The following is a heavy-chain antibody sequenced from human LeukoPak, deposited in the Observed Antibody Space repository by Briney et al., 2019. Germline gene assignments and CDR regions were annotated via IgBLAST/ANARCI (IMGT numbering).Heavy chain of an antibody. Sequence: PSETLSLTCTVSGGAISSNSYYWGWIRQPPGKGLEWIGSIHYIGSTYYNPSLRSRVAMSVDTSKNQFSLRLSSVTAADTAVFYCARQLRFFDWLSTFDVWGHGTVVTVSS. J-gene: IGHJ3*01. CDR2: IHYIGST. V-gene: IGHV4-39*01. CDR3: ARQLRFFDWLSTFDV. CDR1: GGAISSNSYY. D-gene: IGHD3-9*01.